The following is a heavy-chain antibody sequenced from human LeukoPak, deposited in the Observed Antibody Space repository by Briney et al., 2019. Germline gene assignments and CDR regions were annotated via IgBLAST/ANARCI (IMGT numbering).Heavy chain of an antibody. Sequence: PSETLSLTCAVYGGSFSGYYWSWIRQPPGKGLEWIGEINHSGSTNYNPSLKSRVTISVDTSKNQFSLKLSSVTAADTAVYYCASGRGVLRYFDWLLQPSTDAFDIWGQGTMVTVSS. V-gene: IGHV4-34*01. J-gene: IGHJ3*02. D-gene: IGHD3-9*01. CDR3: ASGRGVLRYFDWLLQPSTDAFDI. CDR2: INHSGST. CDR1: GGSFSGYY.